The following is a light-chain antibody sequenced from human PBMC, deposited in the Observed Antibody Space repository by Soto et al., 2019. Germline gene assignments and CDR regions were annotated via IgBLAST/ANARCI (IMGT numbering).Light chain of an antibody. Sequence: QSALTQPPSASGSPGQSVTISCTGTSRDVGVYNYVSWYQQPPGKTPKLIIYEVSKRPSGVPDRFSGSKSGNTASLTVSVLQAEDEANYYCISYAGTNNWVFGGGTKLTVL. CDR3: ISYAGTNNWV. CDR1: SRDVGVYNY. V-gene: IGLV2-8*01. CDR2: EVS. J-gene: IGLJ3*02.